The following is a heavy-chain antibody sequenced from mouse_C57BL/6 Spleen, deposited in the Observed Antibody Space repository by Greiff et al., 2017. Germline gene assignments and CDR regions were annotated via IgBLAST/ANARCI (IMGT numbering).Heavy chain of an antibody. J-gene: IGHJ4*01. CDR3: AREGAYYYDSSLYYAMDY. D-gene: IGHD1-1*01. V-gene: IGHV1-64*01. CDR1: GYTFTSYW. Sequence: QVQLQQPGAELVKPGASVKLSCKASGYTFTSYWMHWVKQRPGQGLEWIGMIHPNSGSTNYNEKFKSKATLTDKSSSTAYMQLSSLTSEDSAVYYCAREGAYYYDSSLYYAMDYWGQGTSVTVSS. CDR2: IHPNSGST.